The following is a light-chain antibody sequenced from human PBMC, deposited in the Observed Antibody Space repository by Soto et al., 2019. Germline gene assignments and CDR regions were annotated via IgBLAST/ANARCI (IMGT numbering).Light chain of an antibody. CDR1: QSFSDS. CDR2: AAS. CDR3: QQSYTMRT. J-gene: IGKJ1*01. V-gene: IGKV1-39*01. Sequence: DIQMTQSPSSLSASVGDRVTITCRASQSFSDSLNWYQQKPGKAPKPLIFAASSLQGGVPSRFSGSGSGTDFTLTISSLQPEDFATYYCQQSYTMRTFGQGTKVDIK.